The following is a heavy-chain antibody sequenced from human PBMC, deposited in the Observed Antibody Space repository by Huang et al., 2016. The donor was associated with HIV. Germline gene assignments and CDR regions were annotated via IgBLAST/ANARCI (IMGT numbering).Heavy chain of an antibody. CDR3: ARARLLLPFDY. CDR1: GGPFNGFS. CDR2: INYSGNT. V-gene: IGHV4-34*02. Sequence: QVLLQQWGAGVVKPSETLSLTCGVSGGPFNGFSWSWIRQSPGKGLQWIGEINYSGNTNYNPPLKSRVTMSVDTSKRQFSLSLQSVTAADTAVYYCARARLLLPFDYWGQGALVAVSS. J-gene: IGHJ4*02. D-gene: IGHD2-15*01.